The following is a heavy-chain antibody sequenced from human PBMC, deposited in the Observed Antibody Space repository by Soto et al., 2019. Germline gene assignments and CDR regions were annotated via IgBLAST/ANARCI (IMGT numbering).Heavy chain of an antibody. D-gene: IGHD3-3*01. V-gene: IGHV1-18*04. CDR2: ISAYNGNT. CDR3: ARSFYDFWSGLSSTPPRLDY. Sequence: QVQLVQSGAEVKKPGASVKVSCKASGYTFTSYGISWVRQAPGQGLEWMGWISAYNGNTNYAQKLQGRVTMTTDTSTSTAYMELRILRSDDTAVYYCARSFYDFWSGLSSTPPRLDYWGQGTLVTVSS. J-gene: IGHJ4*02. CDR1: GYTFTSYG.